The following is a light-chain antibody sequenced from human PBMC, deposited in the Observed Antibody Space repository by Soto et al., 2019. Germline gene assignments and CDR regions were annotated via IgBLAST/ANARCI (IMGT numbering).Light chain of an antibody. V-gene: IGLV1-40*01. Sequence: QSVLTQPPSVSGAPGQRVTISCTGSSSKIGAGYDVHWYQQLPGTAPKLLIYGNSNRPSGVPDRFSGSKTGTSASLAITGLQAEYEADSYCQSYDSSLSGWVFGGGTKLTVL. CDR1: SSKIGAGYD. CDR2: GNS. J-gene: IGLJ3*02. CDR3: QSYDSSLSGWV.